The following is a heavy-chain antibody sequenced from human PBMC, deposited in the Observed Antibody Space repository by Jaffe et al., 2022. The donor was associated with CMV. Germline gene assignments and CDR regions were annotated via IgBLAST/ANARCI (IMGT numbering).Heavy chain of an antibody. V-gene: IGHV2-5*02. Sequence: QITLKESGPTLVKPTQTLTLTCTFSGFSLSSSGVGVGWIRQPPGKALEWLALIYWDNDKRYSPSLKSRLTITKDTSKNQVVLTMTNVDPVDTATYYCAHSLYYYTSGQNWYFDLWGRGTLVTVSS. CDR2: IYWDNDK. CDR1: GFSLSSSGVG. J-gene: IGHJ2*01. D-gene: IGHD3-10*01. CDR3: AHSLYYYTSGQNWYFDL.